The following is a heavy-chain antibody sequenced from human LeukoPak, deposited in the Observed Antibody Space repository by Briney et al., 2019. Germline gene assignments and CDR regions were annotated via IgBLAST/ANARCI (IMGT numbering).Heavy chain of an antibody. Sequence: ASVRVSCKASGYTFTDYYVHWVRQAPGQGLEWMGRINPNSGGTNYAQKFQGRVTMTRDTSISTVYMELSRLKSDDTAVYYCARWGPLGLPGGYWGQGTLVTVSS. V-gene: IGHV1-2*06. J-gene: IGHJ4*02. CDR1: GYTFTDYY. CDR2: INPNSGGT. D-gene: IGHD3-16*01. CDR3: ARWGPLGLPGGY.